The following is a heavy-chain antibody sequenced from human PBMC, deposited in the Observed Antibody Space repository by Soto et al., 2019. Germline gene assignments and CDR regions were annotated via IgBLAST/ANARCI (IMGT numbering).Heavy chain of an antibody. CDR3: AASYGGAGVSCNWFDP. Sequence: QVQLQESGPGLVKASETLSLTCPVSGGSVTTYWRWIRQPPGKGLEWIGYINSSATTKYNSSLKSGVTISVDTSKTQVTLSLRSVTAADTAVYSYAASYGGAGVSCNWFDPWGQGILVIVSS. CDR2: INSSATT. V-gene: IGHV4-59*02. D-gene: IGHD2-21*01. J-gene: IGHJ5*02. CDR1: GGSVTTY.